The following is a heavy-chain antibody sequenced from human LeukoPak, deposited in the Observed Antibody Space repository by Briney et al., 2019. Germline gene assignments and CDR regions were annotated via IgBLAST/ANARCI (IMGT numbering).Heavy chain of an antibody. CDR1: GFTFSSYG. D-gene: IGHD4-17*01. Sequence: PGGSLRLSCAASGFTFSSYGMSWVRQAPGKGLEWVSAISGSGGSTYYADSVKGRFTISRDNSKNTLYLQMNSLRAEDTAVYYCAKDLVGTTVTSGYYYYMDVWGKGTTVTVSS. V-gene: IGHV3-23*01. CDR2: ISGSGGST. CDR3: AKDLVGTTVTSGYYYYMDV. J-gene: IGHJ6*03.